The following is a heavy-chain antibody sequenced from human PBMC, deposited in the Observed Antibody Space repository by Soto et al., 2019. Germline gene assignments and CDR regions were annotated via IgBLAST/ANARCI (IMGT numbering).Heavy chain of an antibody. D-gene: IGHD1-26*01. CDR2: IYYRGTT. J-gene: IGHJ6*02. Sequence: QVQLQESGPGLVKPSQTLSLTCTVSGGSISSGGYFWTWIRQHPGKGLEWIGYIYYRGTTQYNPALKSRVTISVDKSKNQFSLKLSSVSAADTAVYYCARDGRSRLSLGLDVWGQGTTVTVSS. CDR1: GGSISSGGYF. CDR3: ARDGRSRLSLGLDV. V-gene: IGHV4-31*03.